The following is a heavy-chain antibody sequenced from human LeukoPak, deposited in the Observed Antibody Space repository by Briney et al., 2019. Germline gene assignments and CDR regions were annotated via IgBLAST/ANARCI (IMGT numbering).Heavy chain of an antibody. CDR3: RAVAGLYYFDY. CDR2: INPNSGGT. CDR1: GYTFTGYY. Sequence: ASVKVSCKASGYTFTGYYMHWVRQAPGQGLEWMGRINPNSGGTNYAQKFQGRVTMTRDTSISTAYMELSRVRSDDTAVYYCRAVAGLYYFDYWGQGTLVTVSS. J-gene: IGHJ4*02. V-gene: IGHV1-2*06. D-gene: IGHD6-19*01.